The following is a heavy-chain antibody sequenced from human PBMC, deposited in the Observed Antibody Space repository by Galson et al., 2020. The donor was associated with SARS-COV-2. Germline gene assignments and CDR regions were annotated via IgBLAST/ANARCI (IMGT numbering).Heavy chain of an antibody. V-gene: IGHV3-33*01. D-gene: IGHD3-22*01. CDR1: GFTFSFYG. CDR3: AREVEEVGYVGYYYYGMDV. Sequence: TGGSLRLSCAASGFTFSFYGMHWVRQAPGKGLEWVALIWYDGSKKYYADSVKGRFTVSRDNAKNTLFLQMNSLRAEDTAVYYCAREVEEVGYVGYYYYGMDVWGQGATVTVSS. J-gene: IGHJ6*02. CDR2: IWYDGSKK.